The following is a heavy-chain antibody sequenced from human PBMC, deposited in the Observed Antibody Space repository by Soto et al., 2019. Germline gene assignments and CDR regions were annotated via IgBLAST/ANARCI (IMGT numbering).Heavy chain of an antibody. CDR3: VRIVVPVFGSSYGMDV. CDR1: GGTFSSYA. Sequence: QVQLVQSGADVKKPGSSVKVSCKASGGTFSSYAITWVRQAPGQGLEWMGGIVPQFRTSQYAQKFQGRVTITADKSTNTAYMELRSLRSEDTAVYYCVRIVVPVFGSSYGMDVWGQGTTVTVSS. D-gene: IGHD2-21*01. J-gene: IGHJ6*02. CDR2: IVPQFRTS. V-gene: IGHV1-69*06.